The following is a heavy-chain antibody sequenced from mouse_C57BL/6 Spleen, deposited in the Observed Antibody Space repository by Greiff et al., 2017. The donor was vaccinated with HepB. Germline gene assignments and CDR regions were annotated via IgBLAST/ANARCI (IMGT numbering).Heavy chain of an antibody. CDR1: GFTFSDYG. J-gene: IGHJ1*03. D-gene: IGHD6-1*01. CDR2: ISSGSSTI. V-gene: IGHV5-17*01. CDR3: ASRSLWYFDV. Sequence: EVKLVESGGGLVKPGGSLKLSCAASGFTFSDYGMHWVRQAPEKGLEWVAYISSGSSTIYYADKVKGRFTISRDNAKNTLFLQMTSLRSEDTAMYYWASRSLWYFDVWGTGTTVTGSS.